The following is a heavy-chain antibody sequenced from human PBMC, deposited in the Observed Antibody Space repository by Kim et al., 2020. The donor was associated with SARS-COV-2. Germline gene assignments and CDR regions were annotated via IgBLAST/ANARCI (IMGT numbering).Heavy chain of an antibody. D-gene: IGHD3-10*01. J-gene: IGHJ6*02. V-gene: IGHV4-34*01. CDR1: GESLSSSF. CDR2: ISQSGRA. Sequence: SETLSLTCAIYGESLSSSFWAWIRQSPGKRLEWIGEISQSGRANYNPSLKSRVSLSLDTSSKHFSLRLTSVTAADTAVYFCTRVRSARGPVGGYFVHFGMDVWGQGTSVAVSS. CDR3: TRVRSARGPVGGYFVHFGMDV.